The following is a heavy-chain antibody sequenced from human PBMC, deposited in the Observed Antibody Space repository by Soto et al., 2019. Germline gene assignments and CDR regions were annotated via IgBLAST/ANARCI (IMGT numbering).Heavy chain of an antibody. CDR2: ITGGGSNT. D-gene: IGHD4-4*01. CDR3: AKDSNKYSSSLRGRYFDY. J-gene: IGHJ4*02. V-gene: IGHV3-23*01. CDR1: GFPFSSYV. Sequence: GGSLRLSCAASGFPFSSYVMSWVRQAPGKGLEWVSGITGGGSNTFYADSGKGRFTISRDNSKNTLFLQMNSLGAEDTAVYYCAKDSNKYSSSLRGRYFDYWGQGIGVTVSS.